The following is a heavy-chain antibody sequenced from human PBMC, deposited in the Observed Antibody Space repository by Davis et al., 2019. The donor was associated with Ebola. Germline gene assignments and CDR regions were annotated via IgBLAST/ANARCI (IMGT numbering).Heavy chain of an antibody. CDR1: GDTFSSFA. Sequence: ASVKVSCKASGDTFSSFAFTWVRQAPGLGLEWMGRINPNSGGTSYAQKFQGRVTMTRDTSISTAYMELSGLRSDDTAVYFCARGPRHHVLVVYAPDYWGQGTLVTVSS. J-gene: IGHJ4*02. CDR3: ARGPRHHVLVVYAPDY. CDR2: INPNSGGT. D-gene: IGHD2-8*02. V-gene: IGHV1-2*02.